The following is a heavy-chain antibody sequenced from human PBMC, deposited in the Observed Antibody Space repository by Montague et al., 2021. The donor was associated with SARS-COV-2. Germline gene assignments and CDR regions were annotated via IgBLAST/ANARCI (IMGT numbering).Heavy chain of an antibody. CDR1: GFTFSNYE. J-gene: IGHJ4*02. D-gene: IGHD2-15*01. Sequence: SLRLSCAASGFTFSNYEMNWVRQAPGKGLEWVSYISRSTITIFYADSVKGRFTISRDNAKNSLYLQMNSLRAEDTAIYYCVRGPVYCNGDSCYSGTFDYWGQGTLVTVSS. V-gene: IGHV3-48*03. CDR2: ISRSTITI. CDR3: VRGPVYCNGDSCYSGTFDY.